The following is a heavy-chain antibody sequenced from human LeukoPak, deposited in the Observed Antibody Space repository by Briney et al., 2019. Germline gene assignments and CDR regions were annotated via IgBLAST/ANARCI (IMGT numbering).Heavy chain of an antibody. CDR1: GFTFSNYA. D-gene: IGHD6-19*01. V-gene: IGHV3-23*01. CDR3: ARDQGLLVVAGRFGY. J-gene: IGHJ4*02. Sequence: GGSLRLSCVASGFTFSNYAMSWVRQAPGKGLEWVSVISDNGDSAFYGDSVKGRFTMSRDNSKNTLFLQMNSLRAEDTAVYYCARDQGLLVVAGRFGYWGQGTLVTVSS. CDR2: ISDNGDSA.